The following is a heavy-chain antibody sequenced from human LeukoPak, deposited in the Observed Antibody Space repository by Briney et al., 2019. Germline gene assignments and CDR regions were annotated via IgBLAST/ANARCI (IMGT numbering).Heavy chain of an antibody. Sequence: ASVKVSCKASGGTFSSYAITWVRQAPGQGLEWMGGIIPIFGTANYAQKFQGRVTITGDKSTSAAYMELSSLRSEDTAVYYCARDLDYYDSSGYPPPSLDYYMDVWGKGTTVTISS. CDR1: GGTFSSYA. CDR3: ARDLDYYDSSGYPPPSLDYYMDV. J-gene: IGHJ6*03. V-gene: IGHV1-69*06. D-gene: IGHD3-22*01. CDR2: IIPIFGTA.